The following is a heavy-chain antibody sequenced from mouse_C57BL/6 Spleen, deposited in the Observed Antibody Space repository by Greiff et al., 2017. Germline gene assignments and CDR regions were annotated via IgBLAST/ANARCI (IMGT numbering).Heavy chain of an antibody. CDR3: ARRASSGWDY. CDR1: GYTFTDYY. D-gene: IGHD3-2*02. V-gene: IGHV1-19*01. CDR2: INPYNGGT. Sequence: VQLQQSGPVLVKPGASVKMSCKASGYTFTDYYMNWVKQSHGKSLEWIGVINPYNGGTSYNQKFKGKATLTVDKSASTAYMELNSLTSEDSAVYYCARRASSGWDYWGQGTTLTVSS. J-gene: IGHJ2*01.